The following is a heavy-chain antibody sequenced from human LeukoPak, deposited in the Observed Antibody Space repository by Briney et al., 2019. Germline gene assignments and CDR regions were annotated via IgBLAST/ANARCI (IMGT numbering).Heavy chain of an antibody. CDR2: ISSSGSTI. J-gene: IGHJ5*02. CDR1: GFTFSSYA. V-gene: IGHV3-48*04. Sequence: GGSLRLSCAASGFTFSSYAMSWVRQAPGKGLEWVSYISSSGSTIYYADSVKGRFTISRDNAKNSLYLQMNSLRAEDTAVYYCARDGGRFLEWLPMFDPWGQGTLVTVSS. D-gene: IGHD3-3*01. CDR3: ARDGGRFLEWLPMFDP.